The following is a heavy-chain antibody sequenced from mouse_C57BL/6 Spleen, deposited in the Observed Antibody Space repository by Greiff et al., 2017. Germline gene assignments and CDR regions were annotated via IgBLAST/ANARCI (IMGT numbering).Heavy chain of an antibody. CDR3: ARSYYGSGYYFDY. Sequence: VQLQQSGAELVKPGASVKLSCTASGFNIKDYYMHWVKQRTEQGLEWIGRIDPEDGETKYARKFQGKATITADTSSNTAYLQLSSLTSEDTAVYYWARSYYGSGYYFDYWGQGTTLTVSS. D-gene: IGHD1-1*01. V-gene: IGHV14-2*01. J-gene: IGHJ2*01. CDR2: IDPEDGET. CDR1: GFNIKDYY.